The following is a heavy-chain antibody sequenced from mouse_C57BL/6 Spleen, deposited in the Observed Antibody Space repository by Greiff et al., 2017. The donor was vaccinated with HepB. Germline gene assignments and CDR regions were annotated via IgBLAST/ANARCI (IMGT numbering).Heavy chain of an antibody. CDR1: GYTFTSYW. V-gene: IGHV1-64*01. Sequence: QGQLQQPGAELVKPGASVKLSCKASGYTFTSYWMHWVKQRPGQGLEWIGMIHPNSGSTNYNEKFKSKATLTVDKSSSTAYMQLSSLTSEDSEVYYCARRYGSSLYAMDYWGQGTSVTVSS. CDR3: ARRYGSSLYAMDY. D-gene: IGHD1-1*01. CDR2: IHPNSGST. J-gene: IGHJ4*01.